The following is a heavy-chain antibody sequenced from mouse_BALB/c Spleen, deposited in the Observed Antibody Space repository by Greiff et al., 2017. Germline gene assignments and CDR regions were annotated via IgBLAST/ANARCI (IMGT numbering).Heavy chain of an antibody. CDR2: ISDGGSYT. J-gene: IGHJ4*01. D-gene: IGHD2-4*01. CDR3: ARAGDYDLYYYAMDY. Sequence: EVKLVESGGGLVKPGGSLKLSCAASGFTFSDYYMYWVRQTPEKRLEWVATISDGGSYTYYPDSVKGRFTISRDNAKNNLYLQMSSLKSEDTAMYYCARAGDYDLYYYAMDYWSQGTSVTVSS. V-gene: IGHV5-4*02. CDR1: GFTFSDYY.